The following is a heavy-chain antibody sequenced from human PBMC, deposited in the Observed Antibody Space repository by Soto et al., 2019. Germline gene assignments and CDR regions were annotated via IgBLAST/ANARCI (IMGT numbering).Heavy chain of an antibody. J-gene: IGHJ4*02. CDR2: IKSTPDGGTT. Sequence: EVQLVESGGGLVKPGGSLRLSCAASGFTFNDAWMSWVRQAPGKGLEWVGRIKSTPDGGTTDYAAPVKGRFTISRYDSKNTLYLQMNSLKTEDTALYYCTTDGYFDWPGLFDYWGQGTLVTVSS. CDR1: GFTFNDAW. D-gene: IGHD3-9*01. CDR3: TTDGYFDWPGLFDY. V-gene: IGHV3-15*01.